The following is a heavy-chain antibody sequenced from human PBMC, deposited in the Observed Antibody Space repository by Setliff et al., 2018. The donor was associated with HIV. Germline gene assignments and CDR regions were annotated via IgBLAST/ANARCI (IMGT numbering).Heavy chain of an antibody. V-gene: IGHV3-9*01. Sequence: PGGSLRLSCAASGFNFDDYAMHWVRQVPGKGLGWVSGISWNGVSIGYADSVKGRFTISRDNGKNSLYLQMNGLRTEDTALYYCAKKHPTGWPNLDHWGQGTLVTVSS. J-gene: IGHJ4*02. CDR2: ISWNGVSI. CDR3: AKKHPTGWPNLDH. CDR1: GFNFDDYA. D-gene: IGHD6-19*01.